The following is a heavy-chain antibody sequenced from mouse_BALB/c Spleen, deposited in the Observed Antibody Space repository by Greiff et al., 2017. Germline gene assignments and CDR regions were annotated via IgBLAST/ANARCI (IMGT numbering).Heavy chain of an antibody. Sequence: EVQRVESGGGLVQPGGSLRLSCATSGFTFTDYYMSWVRQPPGKALEWLGFIRNKANGYPTEYSASVKGRFTISRDNSQSIHYLQMNTLRAEDSATYYCARSFSDGFYAMDYWGQGTSVTVAS. CDR3: ARSFSDGFYAMDY. CDR1: GFTFTDYY. V-gene: IGHV7-3*02. J-gene: IGHJ4*01. CDR2: IRNKANGYPT. D-gene: IGHD1-1*01.